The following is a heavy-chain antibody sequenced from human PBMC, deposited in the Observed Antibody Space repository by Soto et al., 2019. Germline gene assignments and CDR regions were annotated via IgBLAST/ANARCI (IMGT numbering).Heavy chain of an antibody. D-gene: IGHD2-21*01. CDR2: ISYDGSNK. V-gene: IGHV3-30-3*01. J-gene: IGHJ5*02. CDR1: GFTFSIYA. Sequence: QVQLVEFGGGVVQPGRSLRLSCAASGFTFSIYAMHWVRQAPGKGLEWVAVISYDGSNKYYADSVKGRFTISRDNSKNTVYLQMNSLRAEDSAVYYCAREYSDGWFDPWGQGTLVTVSS. CDR3: AREYSDGWFDP.